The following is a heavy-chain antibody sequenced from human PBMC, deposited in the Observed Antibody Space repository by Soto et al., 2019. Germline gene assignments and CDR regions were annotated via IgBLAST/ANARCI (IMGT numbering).Heavy chain of an antibody. CDR3: ATRLHIAASSVESGY. Sequence: EVQLVESGGGLVKPGGSLRLSCAASGFTFSSYSMNWVRQAPGKGLEWVSSISSSSSYIYYADSVKGRFTISRDNAKNSLYLQMNSLRAEDTAVYYCATRLHIAASSVESGYWGQGTLVTVSS. J-gene: IGHJ4*02. D-gene: IGHD6-13*01. V-gene: IGHV3-21*01. CDR1: GFTFSSYS. CDR2: ISSSSSYI.